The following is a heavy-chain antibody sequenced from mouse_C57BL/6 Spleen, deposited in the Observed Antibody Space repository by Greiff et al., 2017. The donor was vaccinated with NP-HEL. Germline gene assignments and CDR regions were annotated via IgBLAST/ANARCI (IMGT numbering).Heavy chain of an antibody. CDR1: GYTFTDYN. Sequence: EVQLQQSGPELVKPGASVKIPCKASGYTFTDYNMDWVKQSHGKSLEWIGDINPNNGGTIYNQKFKGKATLTVDKSSSTAYMELRSLTSEDTAVYYCARLDDGYYGDAMDYWGQGTSVTVSS. CDR3: ARLDDGYYGDAMDY. V-gene: IGHV1-18*01. CDR2: INPNNGGT. J-gene: IGHJ4*01. D-gene: IGHD2-3*01.